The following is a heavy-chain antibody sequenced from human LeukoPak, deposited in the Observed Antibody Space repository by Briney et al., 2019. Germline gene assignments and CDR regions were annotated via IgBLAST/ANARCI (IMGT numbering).Heavy chain of an antibody. CDR1: GGSISSSSYY. CDR3: ARVRVAAGSFDY. D-gene: IGHD6-13*01. CDR2: IYYSGST. Sequence: SETLSLTCTVSGGSISSSSYYWGWIRQPPGKGLEWVGSIYYSGSTYYNPSLRSRVTTSVDTSKNQFSLKLSSVTAADTAVYYCARVRVAAGSFDYWGQGTLVTVSS. V-gene: IGHV4-39*07. J-gene: IGHJ4*02.